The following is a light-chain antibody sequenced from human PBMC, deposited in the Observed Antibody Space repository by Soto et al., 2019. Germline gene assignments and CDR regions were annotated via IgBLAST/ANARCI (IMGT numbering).Light chain of an antibody. J-gene: IGKJ2*01. CDR2: DAS. Sequence: EIVLTQFPGTLSLSPGERATLSCRASQTLSNSFIAWYQQKPGQAPRLLIYDASTRETGVPARFSGSGSGTEFTLTISSLQSEDFAVDYCQHYNYWTYTFGQGTKVDIK. CDR3: QHYNYWTYT. V-gene: IGKV3-15*01. CDR1: QTLSNS.